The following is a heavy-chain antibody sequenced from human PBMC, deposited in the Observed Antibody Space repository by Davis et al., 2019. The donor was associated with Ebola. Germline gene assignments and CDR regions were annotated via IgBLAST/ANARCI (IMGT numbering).Heavy chain of an antibody. CDR1: GFTFSAHA. V-gene: IGHV3-23*01. Sequence: GESLKISCAASGFTFSAHAMYWVRQAPGKGLEWVSIIGLQHDTYYPDSVKGRFTISRDNSKNTIYLQMSSLRADDTGMYYCASREVGQHNLFWGQGTLVTVSS. J-gene: IGHJ1*01. CDR2: IGLQHDT. D-gene: IGHD2-21*01. CDR3: ASREVGQHNLF.